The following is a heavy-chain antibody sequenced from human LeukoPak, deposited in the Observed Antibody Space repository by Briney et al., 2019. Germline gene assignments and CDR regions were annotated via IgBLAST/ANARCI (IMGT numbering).Heavy chain of an antibody. CDR2: IYTSGSN. V-gene: IGHV4-4*07. Sequence: SETLSLTCTVSGGSMSSYYWSWIRQPAGKGLEWIGRIYTSGSNNYNPSLKSRVTMSVDTSKNQFSLKLSSVTAADTAMYYCAREVADYGGYYYYHYMDVWGKGTTVTISS. J-gene: IGHJ6*03. CDR3: AREVADYGGYYYYHYMDV. CDR1: GGSMSSYY. D-gene: IGHD4-23*01.